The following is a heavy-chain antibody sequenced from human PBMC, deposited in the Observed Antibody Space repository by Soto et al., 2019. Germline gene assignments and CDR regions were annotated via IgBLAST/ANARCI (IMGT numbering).Heavy chain of an antibody. Sequence: EVQLVESGGGLVKPGGSLRLSCAASGFTFSNAWMNWVRQAPGKGLEWVSSISSGSSYIYYADSVKGRFTISRDNAKKSLYLQMNSLRAEDTAVYYCARSSGGSGKLWNYYGMDVWGQGTTVTVSS. CDR2: ISSGSSYI. J-gene: IGHJ6*02. CDR3: ARSSGGSGKLWNYYGMDV. CDR1: GFTFSNAW. V-gene: IGHV3-21*01. D-gene: IGHD3-10*01.